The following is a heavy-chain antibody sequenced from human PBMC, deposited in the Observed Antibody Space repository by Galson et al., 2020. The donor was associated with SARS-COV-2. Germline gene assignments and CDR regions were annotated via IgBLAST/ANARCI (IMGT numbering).Heavy chain of an antibody. D-gene: IGHD3-22*01. Sequence: ASVKVSCKVSGYTLTELSMHWVRQAPGKGLEWMGGFDPEDGETIYAQKFQGRVTMTEDTSTDTAYMELSSLRSEDTAVYYCATGSLLYYYDSSGSIVKSNWFDPWGQGTLVTVSS. CDR1: GYTLTELS. V-gene: IGHV1-24*01. CDR2: FDPEDGET. CDR3: ATGSLLYYYDSSGSIVKSNWFDP. J-gene: IGHJ5*02.